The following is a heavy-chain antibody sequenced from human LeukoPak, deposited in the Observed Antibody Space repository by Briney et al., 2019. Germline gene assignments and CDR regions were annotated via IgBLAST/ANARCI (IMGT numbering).Heavy chain of an antibody. J-gene: IGHJ4*02. CDR2: IRGSSGTI. V-gene: IGHV3-48*01. CDR3: ARVSIVDYYASGSYQHFDF. CDR1: GFTFSRHS. Sequence: GGSLRLSCAASGFTFSRHSMNWVRQAPGKGLEWVSYIRGSSGTIYYADSVKGRFTISRDIAKNSLYLLMNSLRAEDTAVYYCARVSIVDYYASGSYQHFDFWGQGTLVTVSS. D-gene: IGHD3-10*01.